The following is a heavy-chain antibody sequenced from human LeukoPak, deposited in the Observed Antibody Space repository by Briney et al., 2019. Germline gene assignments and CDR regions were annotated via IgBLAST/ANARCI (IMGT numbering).Heavy chain of an antibody. V-gene: IGHV3-48*01. D-gene: IGHD3-9*01. J-gene: IGHJ3*02. CDR3: ARLYHDILGMPFDI. CDR1: GFNFGTYG. Sequence: GGALRLSCSASGFNFGTYGMNWVRQDPGKGLEWVSYIPSSGSTIYYADSVQGRFTISRDNAKKLLYLRMNSLTAEDTAVYYSARLYHDILGMPFDIWGQGTMVTVSS. CDR2: IPSSGSTI.